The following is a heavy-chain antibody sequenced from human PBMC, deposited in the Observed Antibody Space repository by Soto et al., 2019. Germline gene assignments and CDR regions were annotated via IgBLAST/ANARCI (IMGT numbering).Heavy chain of an antibody. CDR1: RGIFSSYG. J-gene: IGHJ6*02. Sequence: GASVKVSCKASRGIFSSYGISWVRQAPGQGLEWMGGIIPIFGKTNYAQKFQGRVTLTADESTSTAYMELSSLRSADTAVYYCARNLAGTTAGYAMDVWGQGTTVTVSS. V-gene: IGHV1-69*13. D-gene: IGHD6-13*01. CDR3: ARNLAGTTAGYAMDV. CDR2: IIPIFGKT.